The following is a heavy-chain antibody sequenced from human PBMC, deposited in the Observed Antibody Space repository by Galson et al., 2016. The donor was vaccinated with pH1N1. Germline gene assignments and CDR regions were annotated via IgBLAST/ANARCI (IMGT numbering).Heavy chain of an antibody. D-gene: IGHD2-2*01. J-gene: IGHJ6*02. CDR3: AGDSTRFGVVPAAYYYGMDV. V-gene: IGHV4-61*02. CDR2: IYTSGST. Sequence: TLSLTCSVSGGSISSDSYYWSWIRQPAGKGLEWIGRIYTSGSTNYNPSLKSRVTISVDTSKNHFSLRLSSVTAADTAVYFCAGDSTRFGVVPAAYYYGMDVWGQGTTVTVSS. CDR1: GGSISSDSYY.